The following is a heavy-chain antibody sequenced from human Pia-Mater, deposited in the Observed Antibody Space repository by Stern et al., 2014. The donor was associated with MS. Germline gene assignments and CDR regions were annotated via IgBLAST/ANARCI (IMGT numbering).Heavy chain of an antibody. CDR1: GGSISRRSYY. Sequence: QVQLQESGPGLVKPSETLSLTCTVSGGSISRRSYYWSWIRQPPGKGPEWIGFIYYGGSTKYNPSLNSRVTILQDSSKNQISLKLNSVTAADSAVYYCARDGYSSTEYYLEYWGQGILVTVSS. J-gene: IGHJ4*02. V-gene: IGHV4-61*01. CDR3: ARDGYSSTEYYLEY. D-gene: IGHD2-2*01. CDR2: IYYGGST.